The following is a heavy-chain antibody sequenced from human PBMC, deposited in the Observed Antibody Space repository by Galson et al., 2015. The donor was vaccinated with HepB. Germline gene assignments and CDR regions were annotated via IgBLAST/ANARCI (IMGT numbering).Heavy chain of an antibody. CDR3: ARTPYYGSGSYYKNPDY. Sequence: QSGAEVKKPGESLRISCKGSGYSFTSYWIGWVRQMPGKGLEWMGIIYPGDSDTRYSPSFQGQVTISADKSISTAYLQWSSLKASDTAMYYCARTPYYGSGSYYKNPDYWGQGTLVTVSS. J-gene: IGHJ4*02. CDR2: IYPGDSDT. V-gene: IGHV5-51*01. CDR1: GYSFTSYW. D-gene: IGHD3-10*01.